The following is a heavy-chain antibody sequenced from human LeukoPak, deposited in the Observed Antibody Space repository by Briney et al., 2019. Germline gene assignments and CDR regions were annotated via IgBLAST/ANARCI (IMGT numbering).Heavy chain of an antibody. CDR2: IQAKAYGGAT. J-gene: IGHJ4*02. V-gene: IGHV3-49*04. Sequence: GGSLRLSCSTSGFTFGDYAMSWVRQAPGKGLEWVGFIQAKAYGGATKYAASVNGRFSISRDDAQSIANLQMNDMKTEDTAVYYCTRAPHPRCSSSGCYLDYWGQGTLVTVSS. CDR1: GFTFGDYA. D-gene: IGHD2-2*01. CDR3: TRAPHPRCSSSGCYLDY.